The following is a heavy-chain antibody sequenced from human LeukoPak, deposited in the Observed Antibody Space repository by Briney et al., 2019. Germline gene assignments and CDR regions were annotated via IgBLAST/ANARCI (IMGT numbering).Heavy chain of an antibody. D-gene: IGHD1-7*01. CDR1: GFRFSSYA. J-gene: IGHJ4*02. Sequence: GGSLRLSCAASGFRFSSYAISWVRQAPGKGLEWVSAISGSGVSTYYADSVKGRFTVSRDNSKNTLYLQMSSLIAEDTAVYYCAKDERNWNYNLASQTYDWGQGTLVTVSS. CDR2: ISGSGVST. V-gene: IGHV3-23*01. CDR3: AKDERNWNYNLASQTYD.